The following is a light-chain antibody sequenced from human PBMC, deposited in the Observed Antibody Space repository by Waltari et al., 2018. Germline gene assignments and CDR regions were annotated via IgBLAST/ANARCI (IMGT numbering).Light chain of an antibody. CDR1: SSNLRPNP. Sequence: QSMLTQPPSASGTPGQKVTVSCSGGSSNLRPNPVTWYRQFPGTAPKLLIYANTQRPSGVPDRFSGSKSGASASLDIGGLESGDEAQYFCAAWDDSLNVWVFGGGTKVTVL. CDR3: AAWDDSLNVWV. CDR2: ANT. J-gene: IGLJ3*02. V-gene: IGLV1-44*01.